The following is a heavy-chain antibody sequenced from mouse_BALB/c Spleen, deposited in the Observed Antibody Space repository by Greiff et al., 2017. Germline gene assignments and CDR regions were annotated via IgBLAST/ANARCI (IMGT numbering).Heavy chain of an antibody. CDR3: TRVPYDWDEYFDY. Sequence: LQQPGSELVRPGASVKLSCKASGYTFTSYWMHWVKQRPGQGLEWIGNIYPGGGSTNYDEKFKSKATLTVDTSSSTAYMQLSSLTSEDSAVYYCTRVPYDWDEYFDYGGQGTTLTVSS. CDR2: IYPGGGST. CDR1: GYTFTSYW. V-gene: IGHV1S22*01. D-gene: IGHD4-1*01. J-gene: IGHJ2*01.